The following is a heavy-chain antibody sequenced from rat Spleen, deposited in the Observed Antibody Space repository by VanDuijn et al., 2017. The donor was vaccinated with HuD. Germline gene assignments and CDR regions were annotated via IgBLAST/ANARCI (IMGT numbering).Heavy chain of an antibody. CDR3: ARGGPYDY. CDR1: GFTFSDYY. J-gene: IGHJ2*01. Sequence: EVQLVESGGGLVQPGRSMKLSCAASGFTFSDYYMAWVRQAPKKGLEWVASISYEGSSTYYGDSVKGRFTISRDNAKSTLYLQMNSLRSEDTATYYCARGGPYDYWGQGVMVTVSS. V-gene: IGHV5-22*01. CDR2: ISYEGSST. D-gene: IGHD2-1*01.